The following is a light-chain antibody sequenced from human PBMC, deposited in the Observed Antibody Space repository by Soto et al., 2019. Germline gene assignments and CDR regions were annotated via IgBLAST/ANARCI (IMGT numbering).Light chain of an antibody. J-gene: IGKJ1*01. V-gene: IGKV4-1*01. Sequence: DIVMTQSPDSLAVSLGERATINCKSSQTVLYSSNYLAWYQQKPGQPPKLLIYWASTRESGVPDRFSGSGSGTDFTLTISSLQDEDVAVYYCQQYHTTPVTFGQGTKVEIK. CDR2: WAS. CDR3: QQYHTTPVT. CDR1: QTVLYSSNY.